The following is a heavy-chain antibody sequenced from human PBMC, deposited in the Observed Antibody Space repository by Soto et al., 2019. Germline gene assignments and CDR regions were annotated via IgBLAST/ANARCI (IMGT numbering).Heavy chain of an antibody. CDR1: AYSLSTSGMG. CDR3: ARTPGTRYIKDV. D-gene: IGHD5-18*01. J-gene: IGHJ3*01. CDR2: IDWEGDK. Sequence: LVTHAQTLALAFPVSAYSLSTSGMGVGWIRQPPGESLEWLALIDWEGDKYSSTSLMTRLTISKATSKNQGVLTITNMDPVDTATYYCARTPGTRYIKDV. V-gene: IGHV2-70*01.